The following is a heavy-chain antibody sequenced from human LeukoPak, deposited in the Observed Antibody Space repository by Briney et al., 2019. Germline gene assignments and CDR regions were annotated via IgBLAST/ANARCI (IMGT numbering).Heavy chain of an antibody. CDR3: TKKGLPGYSSGWYYFDY. CDR1: GFTFGDYV. V-gene: IGHV3-49*04. Sequence: HPGGSLRLSCAASGFTFGDYVMSWVRQAPGKGLEWVGFIRSEAYGGTAEYAASMKGRFSISRDDSNNIAYLQMHSLQTEDTAVYYCTKKGLPGYSSGWYYFDYWGQGTLVTVSS. CDR2: IRSEAYGGTA. J-gene: IGHJ4*02. D-gene: IGHD6-19*01.